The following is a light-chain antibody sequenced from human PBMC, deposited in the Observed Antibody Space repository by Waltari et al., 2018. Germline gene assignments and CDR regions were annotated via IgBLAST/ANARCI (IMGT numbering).Light chain of an antibody. J-gene: IGLJ2*01. V-gene: IGLV1-51*02. CDR1: IGNNY. CDR3: ETWDSSLNTVI. CDR2: ENN. Sequence: QSVLTQPPSVSAAPGQKVTISCSGTIGNNYVSWYHQLPGTAPKLHIYENNKRPSGIPDRFSGSKSGTSATLGITGLQTGDEGDYYCETWDSSLNTVIFGEGTKLTVL.